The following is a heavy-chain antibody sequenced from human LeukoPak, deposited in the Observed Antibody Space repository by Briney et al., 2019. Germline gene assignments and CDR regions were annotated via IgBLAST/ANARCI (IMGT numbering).Heavy chain of an antibody. CDR1: GFTFSDYW. CDR2: INTDGSIT. Sequence: GGSLRLSCAASGFTFSDYWIHWVRQAPGKGLVWVSRINTDGSITNYADSVKGRFSISRDNAKNTLYLQMSSLRAEDTAVYYCARDGSSSWYFVSWFDPWGQGTLVTVSS. V-gene: IGHV3-74*01. J-gene: IGHJ5*02. CDR3: ARDGSSSWYFVSWFDP. D-gene: IGHD6-13*01.